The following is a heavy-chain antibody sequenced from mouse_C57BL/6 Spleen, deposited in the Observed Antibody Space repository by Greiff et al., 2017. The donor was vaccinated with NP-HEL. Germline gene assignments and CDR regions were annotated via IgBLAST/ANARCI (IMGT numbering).Heavy chain of an antibody. Sequence: EVQRVESGGGLVKPGGSLKLSCAASGFTFSDYGMHWVRQAPEKGLEWVAYISSGSSTIYYADTVKGRFTISRDNAKNTLCLQMTSLRSEDTAMYYCARRDYYGSHYFDYWGQGTTLTVSS. J-gene: IGHJ2*01. D-gene: IGHD1-1*01. CDR3: ARRDYYGSHYFDY. CDR2: ISSGSSTI. CDR1: GFTFSDYG. V-gene: IGHV5-17*01.